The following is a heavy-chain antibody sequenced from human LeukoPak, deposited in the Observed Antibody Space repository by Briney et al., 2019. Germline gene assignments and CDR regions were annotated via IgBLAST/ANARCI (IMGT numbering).Heavy chain of an antibody. Sequence: PGASLRLSCAASGFSFSSYDLTCLRQCPRKGLEWVSPISCSGGSTYYAHSVKGRFPISRDKSKNSLYMRMNSLRAEDTAVYHCAKAPLYDFWSGCYFDYWGQGILVTVYS. V-gene: IGHV3-23*01. CDR2: ISCSGGST. D-gene: IGHD3-3*01. J-gene: IGHJ4*02. CDR1: GFSFSSYD. CDR3: AKAPLYDFWSGCYFDY.